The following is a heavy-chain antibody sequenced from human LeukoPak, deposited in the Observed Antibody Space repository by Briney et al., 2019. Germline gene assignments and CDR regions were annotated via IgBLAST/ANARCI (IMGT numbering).Heavy chain of an antibody. CDR1: GFTFSSYG. CDR3: AKDCIVGATIYGMDV. J-gene: IGHJ6*02. D-gene: IGHD1-26*01. CDR2: ISYGGSNK. Sequence: PGGSLRLSCAASGFTFSSYGMHWVRQAPGKGLEWVAVISYGGSNKYYADSVKGRFTISRDNSKNTLYLQMNSLRAEDTAVYYCAKDCIVGATIYGMDVWGRGTTVTVSS. V-gene: IGHV3-30*18.